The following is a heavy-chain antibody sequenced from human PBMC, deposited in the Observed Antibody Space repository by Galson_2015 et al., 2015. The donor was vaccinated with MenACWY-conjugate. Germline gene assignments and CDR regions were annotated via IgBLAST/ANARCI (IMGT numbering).Heavy chain of an antibody. V-gene: IGHV1-18*04. CDR1: GLILTNIG. D-gene: IGHD6-13*01. J-gene: IGHJ4*02. CDR3: VREMGYFDH. CDR2: ISASHGNT. Sequence: SVKVSCKASGLILTNIGFSWVRQAPGQGLEWMGWISASHGNTTSAQRFQGSATMTTAKSTSTAYMELTSLTPDDPAVYYCVREMGYFDHWGQGSMVIVSS.